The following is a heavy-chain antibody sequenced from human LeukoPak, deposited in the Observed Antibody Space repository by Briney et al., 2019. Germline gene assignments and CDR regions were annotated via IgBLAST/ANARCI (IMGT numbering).Heavy chain of an antibody. Sequence: GASVKVSCKASGGTFSSYAISWVRQAPGQGLEWMGWINPNSGGTNYAQKFQGRVTMTRDTSISTAYMELSRLRSDDTAVYYCAQGWFGELGYMDVWGKGTTVTVSS. J-gene: IGHJ6*03. CDR1: GGTFSSYA. CDR2: INPNSGGT. D-gene: IGHD3-10*01. V-gene: IGHV1-2*02. CDR3: AQGWFGELGYMDV.